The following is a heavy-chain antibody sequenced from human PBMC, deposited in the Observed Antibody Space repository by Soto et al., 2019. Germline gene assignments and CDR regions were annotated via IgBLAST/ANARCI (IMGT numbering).Heavy chain of an antibody. Sequence: SETLSLTCTVSGGSISSYYWSWIRQPPGKGLEWIGYIYYSGRTNYNPSLKSRVTISVDTSKNQFSLNLSSVTAADTAFYYCARGGSYRFDPWGQGTLVTVSS. CDR2: IYYSGRT. V-gene: IGHV4-59*01. CDR1: GGSISSYY. J-gene: IGHJ5*02. D-gene: IGHD1-26*01. CDR3: ARGGSYRFDP.